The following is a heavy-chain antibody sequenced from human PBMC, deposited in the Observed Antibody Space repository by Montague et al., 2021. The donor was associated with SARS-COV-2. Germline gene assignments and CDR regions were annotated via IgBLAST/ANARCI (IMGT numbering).Heavy chain of an antibody. CDR3: ARDPPGYRYFYYLDV. J-gene: IGHJ6*03. Sequence: SETLSLTCTVSGGSISSYSWSWIRQPPGKGLEWIGYLYYSGSTNYNPSLKSRVTISVDTSKNQFSLRLNSVTAADTAVYYCARDPPGYRYFYYLDVWGKGTTVTVSS. CDR2: LYYSGST. CDR1: GGSISSYS. V-gene: IGHV4-59*01. D-gene: IGHD1-1*01.